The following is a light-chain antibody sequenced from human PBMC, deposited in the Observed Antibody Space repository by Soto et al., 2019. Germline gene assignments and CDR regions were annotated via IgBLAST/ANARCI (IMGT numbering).Light chain of an antibody. CDR2: GGS. CDR1: QSVGSRW. CDR3: QQYYSSLT. J-gene: IGKJ1*01. Sequence: EIVLTQSPGTVSLSPGERATLSCRASQSVGSRWLAWYQQKPGQAPRVLIYGGSNRATGIPDRFSGSGSGTDFTLTISRLEPEDFAVYYCQQYYSSLTLGQGTKVE. V-gene: IGKV3-20*01.